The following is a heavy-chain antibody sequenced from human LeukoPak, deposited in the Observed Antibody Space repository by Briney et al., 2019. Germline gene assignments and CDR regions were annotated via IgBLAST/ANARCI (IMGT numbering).Heavy chain of an antibody. CDR2: IGGSDGRT. V-gene: IGHV3-23*01. J-gene: IGHJ4*02. CDR3: AKQGYTTSWLYFDS. Sequence: PGGSLRLSCAASGFTFSSYAMSWGRRAPGKGLQWVSFIGGSDGRTYYADSVKGRFTISRDNSKNTLYLHMNILRAEDTAVYYCAKQGYTTSWLYFDSWGQGTLVTVSS. CDR1: GFTFSSYA. D-gene: IGHD2-2*01.